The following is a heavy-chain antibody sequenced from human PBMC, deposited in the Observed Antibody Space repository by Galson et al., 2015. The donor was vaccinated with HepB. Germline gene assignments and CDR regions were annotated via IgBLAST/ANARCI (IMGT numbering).Heavy chain of an antibody. CDR1: GYTFTSCA. Sequence: SVKVSCKASGYTFTSCAINWVRQAPGQGLEWMGGVIPIFGTANYAQKFQGRVTITSDESTSTAFMELSSLRSEDTAVYYCARETLTTSGWFDPWGQGTLATVSS. V-gene: IGHV1-69*13. CDR2: VIPIFGTA. D-gene: IGHD4-17*01. CDR3: ARETLTTSGWFDP. J-gene: IGHJ5*02.